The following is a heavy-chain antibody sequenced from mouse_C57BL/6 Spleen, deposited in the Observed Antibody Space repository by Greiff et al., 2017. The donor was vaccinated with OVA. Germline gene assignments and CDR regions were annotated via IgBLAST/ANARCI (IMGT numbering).Heavy chain of an antibody. V-gene: IGHV1-59*01. CDR3: ARSGELAWYFDV. CDR1: GYTFTSYW. D-gene: IGHD4-1*01. CDR2: IDPSDSYT. Sequence: QVQLQQSGAELVRPGPSVKLSCKASGYTFTSYWMHWVKQRPGQGLEWIGVIDPSDSYTNYNQKFKGKATLTVDTSSSTAYMQLSSLTSEDSAVYYCARSGELAWYFDVWGTGTTVTVSS. J-gene: IGHJ1*03.